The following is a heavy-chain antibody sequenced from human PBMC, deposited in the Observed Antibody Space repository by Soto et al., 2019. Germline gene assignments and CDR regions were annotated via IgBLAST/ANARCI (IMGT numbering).Heavy chain of an antibody. D-gene: IGHD6-6*01. CDR2: ISGSGGST. Sequence: GGSLRLSCAASGFTFSSYAMSWVRQAPGKGLEWVSAISGSGGSTYYADSVKGRFTISRDNSKNTLYLQMNSLGAEDTAVYYCAKRVAARDYYMDVWGKGTTVTVSS. CDR1: GFTFSSYA. J-gene: IGHJ6*03. CDR3: AKRVAARDYYMDV. V-gene: IGHV3-23*01.